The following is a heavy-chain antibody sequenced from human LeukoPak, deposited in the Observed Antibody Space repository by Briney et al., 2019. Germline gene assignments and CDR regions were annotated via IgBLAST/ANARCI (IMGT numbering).Heavy chain of an antibody. CDR1: GGSFSGYY. CDR3: ARARRYLDFDY. J-gene: IGHJ4*02. D-gene: IGHD3-9*01. Sequence: SETLSLTCAVYGGSFSGYYWSWIRQPPGKGLEWIGYIYYSGSTNYNPSLKSRVTISVDTSKNQFSLKLSSVTAADTAVYYCARARRYLDFDYWGQGTLVTVSS. V-gene: IGHV4-59*01. CDR2: IYYSGST.